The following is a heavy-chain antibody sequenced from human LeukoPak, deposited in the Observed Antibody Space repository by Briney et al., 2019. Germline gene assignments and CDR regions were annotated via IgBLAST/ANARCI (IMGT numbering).Heavy chain of an antibody. CDR3: ARGKYYYDSNSSYRYFDP. CDR2: IYTTGNT. V-gene: IGHV4-4*07. J-gene: IGHJ5*02. D-gene: IGHD3-22*01. Sequence: PSETLSLTCIVSGGSISSYYWSWIRQPAGKGLEWIGRIYTTGNTNYNPPLKSRVTMSIDTSKKQFSLKLSSVTAADTAVYYCARGKYYYDSNSSYRYFDPWGQGTLVTVSS. CDR1: GGSISSYY.